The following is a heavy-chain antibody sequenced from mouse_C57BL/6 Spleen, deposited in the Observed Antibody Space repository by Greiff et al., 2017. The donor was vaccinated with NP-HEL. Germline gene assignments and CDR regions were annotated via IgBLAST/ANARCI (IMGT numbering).Heavy chain of an antibody. CDR1: GYTFTSYW. CDR3: AREESYAMDY. J-gene: IGHJ4*01. CDR2: IYPGDGDT. Sequence: QVQLQQPGAELAKPGASVKMSCKASGYTFTSYWMNWVKQRPGKGLEWIGQIYPGDGDTNYNGKFKGKATLTADKSSSTAYMQLSSLTSEDSAVYFCAREESYAMDYWGQGTSVTVSS. D-gene: IGHD6-2*01. V-gene: IGHV1-80*01.